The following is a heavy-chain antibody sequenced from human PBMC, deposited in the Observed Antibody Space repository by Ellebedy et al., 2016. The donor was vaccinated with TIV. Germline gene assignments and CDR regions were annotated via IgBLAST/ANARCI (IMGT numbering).Heavy chain of an antibody. V-gene: IGHV3-30*03. CDR2: ISYDGNDK. Sequence: GGSLRLSCAASGFIFSSYGMHWVRQAPGKGLEWVAFISYDGNDKYYADSVKGRFTVSRDSAKDSVYLQLNNLRAEDNAVYYCARDADGWSRDCWGQGTLVTVSS. CDR1: GFIFSSYG. CDR3: ARDADGWSRDC. J-gene: IGHJ4*02. D-gene: IGHD5-24*01.